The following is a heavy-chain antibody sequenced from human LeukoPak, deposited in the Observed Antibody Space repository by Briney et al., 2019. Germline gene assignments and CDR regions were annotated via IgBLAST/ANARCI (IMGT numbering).Heavy chain of an antibody. CDR2: INHSGST. Sequence: KPSETLSLTCAVYGGSFSGYYWSWIRQPPGKGLEWIGEINHSGSTNYNPSLKSRVTISVDTSKNQFSLKLSSVTAADTAVYYCASRGQAYYYDSSGYYYTWGQGTLVTVSS. D-gene: IGHD3-22*01. J-gene: IGHJ4*02. CDR1: GGSFSGYY. CDR3: ASRGQAYYYDSSGYYYT. V-gene: IGHV4-34*01.